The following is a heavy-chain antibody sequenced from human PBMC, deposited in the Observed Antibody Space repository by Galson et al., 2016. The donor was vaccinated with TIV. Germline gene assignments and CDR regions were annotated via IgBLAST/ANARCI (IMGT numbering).Heavy chain of an antibody. V-gene: IGHV3-30*03. CDR3: ARDRSGYDLDY. J-gene: IGHJ4*02. D-gene: IGHD5-12*01. Sequence: SLRLSCAASGLIFSNAWMTWVRQAPGRGLEWVAVISYDGTDYADSVKGRFIISRDKSKNTLFLQMNSLRAEDTALYFCARDRSGYDLDYWGQGTLVTVSS. CDR1: GLIFSNAW. CDR2: ISYDGTD.